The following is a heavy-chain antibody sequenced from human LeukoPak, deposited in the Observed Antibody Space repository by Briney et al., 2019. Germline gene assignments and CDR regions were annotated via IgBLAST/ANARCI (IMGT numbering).Heavy chain of an antibody. CDR1: GGSITSSSYY. V-gene: IGHV4-39*01. Sequence: SEALSLTCTVSGGSITSSSYYWGWIRQPPGKGLEWNGRIYYTGTTYSNSSLKSRVTISVDTSKNQFSLRLSSVTATDTAVYYCARHVSVAVTNFFDYWGQGPLVTVSS. D-gene: IGHD6-19*01. CDR3: ARHVSVAVTNFFDY. J-gene: IGHJ4*02. CDR2: IYYTGTT.